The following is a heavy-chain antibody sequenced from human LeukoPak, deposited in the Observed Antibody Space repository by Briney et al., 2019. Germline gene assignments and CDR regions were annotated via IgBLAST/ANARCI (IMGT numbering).Heavy chain of an antibody. CDR1: GLSFSSSW. CDR3: ATDLGSIRPNF. Sequence: PGGPLRHCCAASGLSFSSSWRSWRRQAPGKVVEWVANIKQDRSEKYYVDSGKGRFTISKDNAKNSLYLQMNSLRAEDTAFYYCATDLGSIRPNFWGQGILVTVSS. V-gene: IGHV3-7*01. J-gene: IGHJ4*02. CDR2: IKQDRSEK. D-gene: IGHD3-16*01.